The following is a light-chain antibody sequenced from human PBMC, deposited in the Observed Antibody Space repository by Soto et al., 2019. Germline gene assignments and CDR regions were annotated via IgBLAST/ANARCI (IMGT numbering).Light chain of an antibody. CDR1: SSSIGTNT. CDR2: SNN. V-gene: IGLV1-44*01. J-gene: IGLJ2*01. Sequence: QSVLTQPPSASGTPGQRVTISCSGSSSSIGTNTVTWYQQLPGTAPKLLIYSNNQRPSGVPDRFSGSKSGTSASLAISGLQSEDEADYYCAAWDVSLGVFGGGTKLTVL. CDR3: AAWDVSLGV.